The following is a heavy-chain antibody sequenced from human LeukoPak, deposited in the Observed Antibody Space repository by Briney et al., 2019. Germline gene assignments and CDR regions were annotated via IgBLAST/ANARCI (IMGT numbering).Heavy chain of an antibody. CDR2: ISGSGGST. J-gene: IGHJ4*02. CDR3: ARAHYSGNYGDFDH. V-gene: IGHV3-23*01. CDR1: GFTFSSYA. Sequence: PGGSLRLSCAASGFTFSSYAMSWVRQAPGKGLEWVSAISGSGGSTYYADSVKGRFTISRDNSKNTLYLQMNSLRVEDTAVYYCARAHYSGNYGDFDHWGQGTLVTVSS. D-gene: IGHD1-26*01.